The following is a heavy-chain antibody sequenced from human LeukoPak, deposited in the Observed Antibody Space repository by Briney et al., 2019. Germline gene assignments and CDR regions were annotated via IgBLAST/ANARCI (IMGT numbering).Heavy chain of an antibody. CDR2: IYYSGST. V-gene: IGHV4-59*08. CDR1: GGSISSYY. CDR3: ARLWFGESTHHYYGMDV. D-gene: IGHD3-10*01. Sequence: SETLSLTCTVSGGSISSYYWSWIWQPPGKGLEWIGYIYYSGSTNYNPSLKSRVTISVDTSKNQFSPKLSSVTAADTAVYYCARLWFGESTHHYYGMDVWGQGTTVTVSS. J-gene: IGHJ6*02.